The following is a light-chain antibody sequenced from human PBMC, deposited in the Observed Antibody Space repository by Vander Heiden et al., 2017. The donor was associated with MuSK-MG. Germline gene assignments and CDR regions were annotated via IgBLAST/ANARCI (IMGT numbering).Light chain of an antibody. V-gene: IGKV1-12*01. CDR3: QQGDSFLIS. CDR2: AAS. Sequence: DIQMTQSPSSVSASVGDRVTITCRASRHISTSLAWYQQRPGKAPKLLIYAASSLQSGVPSRFSGRGSGTAFTLTISRLQPEDFGTYYCQQGDSFLISFGGGTKVEI. CDR1: RHISTS. J-gene: IGKJ4*01.